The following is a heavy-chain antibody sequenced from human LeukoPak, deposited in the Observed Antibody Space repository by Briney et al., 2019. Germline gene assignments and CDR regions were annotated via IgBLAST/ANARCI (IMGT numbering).Heavy chain of an antibody. Sequence: PGGSLRLSCAASGFTFTTYTMNWVRQAPGKGLEWVSSISSSSTIIYYADSMRGRFTLSRDNAKDSLYLQMNSLRAEDTAVYYCARVGCSGGTCYPPYYMDVWGKGTTVTVSS. CDR3: ARVGCSGGTCYPPYYMDV. CDR1: GFTFTTYT. D-gene: IGHD2-15*01. J-gene: IGHJ6*03. CDR2: ISSSSTII. V-gene: IGHV3-21*01.